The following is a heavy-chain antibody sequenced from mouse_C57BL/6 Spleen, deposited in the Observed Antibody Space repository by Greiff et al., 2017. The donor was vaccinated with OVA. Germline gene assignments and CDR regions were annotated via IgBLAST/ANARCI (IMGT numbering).Heavy chain of an antibody. CDR1: GYSITSGYD. CDR2: ISYSGST. V-gene: IGHV3-1*01. CDR3: ARGDLRYYFDY. J-gene: IGHJ2*01. Sequence: EVKVVESGPGMVKPSQSLSLTCTVTGYSITSGYDWHWIRHFPGNKLEWMGYISYSGSTNYNPSLKSRISITHDTSKNHFFLKLNSVTTEDTATYYCARGDLRYYFDYWGQGTTLTVSS.